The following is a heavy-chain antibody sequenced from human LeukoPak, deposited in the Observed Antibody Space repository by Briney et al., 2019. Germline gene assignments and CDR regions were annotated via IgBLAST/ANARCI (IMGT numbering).Heavy chain of an antibody. CDR2: IDPDGTTV. Sequence: VGSLRLSCEGSGFTFRSHWLNWVRQPPGKGPGWVAHIDPDGTTVNYADSVKGRFTVSRDNARNTLYLFMHSLRAEDTAVYFCARHRPREYSGYDPFDYWGRGTLVTVSS. J-gene: IGHJ4*02. D-gene: IGHD5-12*01. V-gene: IGHV3-74*01. CDR1: GFTFRSHW. CDR3: ARHRPREYSGYDPFDY.